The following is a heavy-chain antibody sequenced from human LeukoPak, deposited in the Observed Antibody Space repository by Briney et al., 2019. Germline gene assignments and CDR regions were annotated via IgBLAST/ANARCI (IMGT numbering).Heavy chain of an antibody. J-gene: IGHJ6*03. CDR3: ARWRASGGYYYYYYMDV. CDR1: GGTSSSYA. V-gene: IGHV1-69*13. CDR2: IIPIFGTA. Sequence: SVTVSCKSSGGTSSSYAISWVRQAPGQGLEWMGGIIPIFGTANYAQKFQGRVTITADESTSTAYMELSSLRSEDTAVYYCARWRASGGYYYYYYMDVWGKGTTVTVSS. D-gene: IGHD3-10*01.